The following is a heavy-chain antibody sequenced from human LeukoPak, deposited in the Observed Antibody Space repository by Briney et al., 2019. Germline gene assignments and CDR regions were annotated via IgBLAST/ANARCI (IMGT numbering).Heavy chain of an antibody. CDR3: ARRIAVAGTRYFQH. D-gene: IGHD6-19*01. Sequence: GGSLRLSCAASGFTFSSYSMNWVRQAPGKGLEWVSSISSSSSYIDYADSVKGRFTISRDNAKNSLYLQMNSLRAEDTAVYYCARRIAVAGTRYFQHWGQGTLVTVSS. CDR1: GFTFSSYS. CDR2: ISSSSSYI. V-gene: IGHV3-21*01. J-gene: IGHJ1*01.